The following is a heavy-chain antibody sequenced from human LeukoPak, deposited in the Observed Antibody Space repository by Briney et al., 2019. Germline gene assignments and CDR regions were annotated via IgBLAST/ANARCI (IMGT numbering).Heavy chain of an antibody. J-gene: IGHJ5*02. CDR2: INHSGST. V-gene: IGHV4-39*07. Sequence: SETLSLTCTVSGGSISSSSYYWGWIRQPPGKGLEWIGEINHSGSTNYNPSLKSRVTISVDTSKNQFSLKLSSVTAADTAVYYCARRQEGFDPWGQGTLVTVSS. CDR3: ARRQEGFDP. CDR1: GGSISSSSYY.